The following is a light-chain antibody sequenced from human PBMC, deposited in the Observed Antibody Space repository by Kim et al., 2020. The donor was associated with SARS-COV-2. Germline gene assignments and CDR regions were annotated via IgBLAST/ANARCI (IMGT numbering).Light chain of an antibody. V-gene: IGKV1-5*01. J-gene: IGKJ4*01. Sequence: DIQMTQSPSTLSASVGDRVTITCRASQSVLQWVAWYQQKPGKAPKLLIYDASALQSGVPSRFSGSGFGTDFTLTISSLQPDDFASYYCQHYYSYSGGFTFGGGTKVDIK. CDR2: DAS. CDR3: QHYYSYSGGFT. CDR1: QSVLQW.